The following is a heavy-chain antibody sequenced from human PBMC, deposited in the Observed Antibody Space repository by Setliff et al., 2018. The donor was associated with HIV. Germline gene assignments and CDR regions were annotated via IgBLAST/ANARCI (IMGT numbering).Heavy chain of an antibody. V-gene: IGHV4-39*01. CDR3: ARHGVDDTSANYFRCGVHDH. D-gene: IGHD3-22*01. J-gene: IGHJ4*02. CDR2: FCYSRSS. Sequence: KTSETLSLTCTVSGGSVSSSSSYWGWIRQPPGKGLEWIGNFCYSRSSYYNPSLKSRVTISVDTSKNQFSLKLSSVTAADTAVYYCARHGVDDTSANYFRCGVHDHWGQGTLVTVSS. CDR1: GGSVSSSSSY.